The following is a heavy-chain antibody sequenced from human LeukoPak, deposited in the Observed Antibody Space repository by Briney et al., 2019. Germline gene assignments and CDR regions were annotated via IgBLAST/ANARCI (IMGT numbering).Heavy chain of an antibody. CDR2: IYYNGST. Sequence: SETLSLTCTVSGGSISSSSYYWGWIRQPPGKGLEWTGSIYYNGSTYYNPSLKSRVTISVDTSKNQFSLKLSSVTAADTAVYYCARVGREYQLLHPRVRFDPWGQGTLVTVSS. CDR1: GGSISSSSYY. V-gene: IGHV4-39*07. CDR3: ARVGREYQLLHPRVRFDP. D-gene: IGHD2-2*01. J-gene: IGHJ5*02.